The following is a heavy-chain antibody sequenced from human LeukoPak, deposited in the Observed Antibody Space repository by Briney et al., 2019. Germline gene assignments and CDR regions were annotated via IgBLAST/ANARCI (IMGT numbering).Heavy chain of an antibody. D-gene: IGHD6-13*01. CDR2: IKSKTDGGTT. V-gene: IGHV3-15*01. Sequence: GGSLRLSCAASGFTFSNAWVSWVRQAPGKGLEWVGRIKSKTDGGTTDYAAPVKGRFTISRDDSKNTLYLQMNSLKTEDTAVYYCTTDSGKTYSSSWYEYYYGMDVWGQGTTVTVSS. CDR3: TTDSGKTYSSSWYEYYYGMDV. CDR1: GFTFSNAW. J-gene: IGHJ6*02.